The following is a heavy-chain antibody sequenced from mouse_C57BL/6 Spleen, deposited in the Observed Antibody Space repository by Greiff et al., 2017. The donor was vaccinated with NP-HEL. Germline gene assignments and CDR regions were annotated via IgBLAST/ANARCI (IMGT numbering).Heavy chain of an antibody. V-gene: IGHV1-82*01. CDR3: AREDGYHAMDY. J-gene: IGHJ4*01. Sequence: QVQLQQSGPELVKPGASVKISCKASGYAFSSSWMNWVKQRPGKGLEWIGRIYPGDGDTNYNGKFKGKATLTADKSSSTAYMQLSSLTSEYSAVYFCAREDGYHAMDYWGQGTSVTVSS. CDR2: IYPGDGDT. D-gene: IGHD2-3*01. CDR1: GYAFSSSW.